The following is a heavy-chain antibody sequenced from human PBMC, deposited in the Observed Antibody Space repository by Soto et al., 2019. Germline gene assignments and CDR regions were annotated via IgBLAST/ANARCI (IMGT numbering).Heavy chain of an antibody. CDR3: ARAWDF. CDR1: GVSVSRDYQ. J-gene: IGHJ1*01. V-gene: IGHV4-30-4*01. CDR2: IDYTGSP. Sequence: SETLSLNCTVSGVSVSRDYQWIWIRQPPGKGLEWIGHIDYTGSPYYNPSLKSRLTISVDTSKNQFSLKVNSLTAADTAVYYCARAWDFWGQGTLVTVSS. D-gene: IGHD1-26*01.